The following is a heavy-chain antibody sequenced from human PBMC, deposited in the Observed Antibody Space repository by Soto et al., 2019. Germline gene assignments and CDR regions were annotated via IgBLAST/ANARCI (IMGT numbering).Heavy chain of an antibody. V-gene: IGHV4-4*02. CDR3: AGWKSTTFDS. J-gene: IGHJ3*02. CDR1: GGSVGSNNW. D-gene: IGHD1-1*01. CDR2: VYHSGTS. Sequence: SETLSLTCVVSGGSVGSNNWWSWVRQAPGKGLEWLGEVYHSGTSRYSPSLKSRVTMSVDNSKNEFSLTLNFVTAADTAGEFCAGWKSTTFDSWGPGTMVTVSS.